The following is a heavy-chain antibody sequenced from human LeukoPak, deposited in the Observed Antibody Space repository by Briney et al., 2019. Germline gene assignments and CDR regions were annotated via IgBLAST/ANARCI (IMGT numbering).Heavy chain of an antibody. CDR3: ARDTVTKGYYYGMDV. J-gene: IGHJ6*02. D-gene: IGHD4-17*01. Sequence: QPGGSLRLSCAASGFTVGSNYMSWVRQAPGKGLEWVSVIYSGGSTYYADSVKGRFTISRDNSKNTLYPQMNSLRAEDTAVYYCARDTVTKGYYYGMDVWGQGTTVTVSS. CDR1: GFTVGSNY. V-gene: IGHV3-66*01. CDR2: IYSGGST.